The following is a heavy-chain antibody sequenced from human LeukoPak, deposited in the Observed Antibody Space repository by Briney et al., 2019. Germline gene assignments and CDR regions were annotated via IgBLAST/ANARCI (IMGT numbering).Heavy chain of an antibody. Sequence: SETLSLTCTVSGGSISSYYWSWIRQPPGKGLEWIGYIYYSGSTNYNPSLKSRVTISVDTSKNQFSLKLSSVTAADTAVYYCARSRGRGFDYWGQGTLVTVSS. CDR1: GGSISSYY. J-gene: IGHJ4*02. CDR3: ARSRGRGFDY. CDR2: IYYSGST. V-gene: IGHV4-59*08.